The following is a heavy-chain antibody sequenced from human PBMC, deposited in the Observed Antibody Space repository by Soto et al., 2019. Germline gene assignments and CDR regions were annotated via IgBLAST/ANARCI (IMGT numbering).Heavy chain of an antibody. CDR1: GFTFSSYA. J-gene: IGHJ4*02. D-gene: IGHD6-19*01. V-gene: IGHV3-23*01. Sequence: GGSRRRSWAASGFTFSSYAMSWVRQAPGKGLEWVSAISGSGGSTYYADSVKGRFTISRDNSKNTLYLQMNSLRAEDTAVYYCAKEYSSGWKAFDYWGQGTLVTVSS. CDR3: AKEYSSGWKAFDY. CDR2: ISGSGGST.